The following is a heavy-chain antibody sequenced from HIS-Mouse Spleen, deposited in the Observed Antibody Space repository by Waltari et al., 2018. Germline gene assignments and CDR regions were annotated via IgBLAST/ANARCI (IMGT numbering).Heavy chain of an antibody. V-gene: IGHV3-30-3*01. CDR2: ISYDGSNK. CDR3: ARDDGDYPFDY. J-gene: IGHJ4*02. D-gene: IGHD4-17*01. CDR1: GFPFSSYA. Sequence: QVQLVESGGGVVQPGRSLRLSCAASGFPFSSYAVHWVRQAPGKGLEWVAVISYDGSNKYYADSVKGRFTISRDNSKNTLYLQMNSLRAEDTAVYYCARDDGDYPFDYWGQGTLVTVSS.